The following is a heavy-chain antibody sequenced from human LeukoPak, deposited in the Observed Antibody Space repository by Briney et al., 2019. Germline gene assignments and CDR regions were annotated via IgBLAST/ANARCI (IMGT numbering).Heavy chain of an antibody. Sequence: PGGSLRLSCTASGFTLSRFWMTWVRQTPGKGLEWVGRIKSKTDGGTTDYAAPVKGRFTISRDDSKNTLYLQMNSLKTEDTAVYYCTAVASSWYDYWGQGTLVTVSS. V-gene: IGHV3-15*01. CDR3: TAVASSWYDY. CDR1: GFTLSRFW. J-gene: IGHJ4*02. D-gene: IGHD6-13*01. CDR2: IKSKTDGGTT.